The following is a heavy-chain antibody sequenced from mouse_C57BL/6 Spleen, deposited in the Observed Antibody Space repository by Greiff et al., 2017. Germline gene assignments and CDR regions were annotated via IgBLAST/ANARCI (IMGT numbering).Heavy chain of an antibody. Sequence: QVQLKESGAELVRPGASVTLSCKASGYTFTDYEMHWVKQTPVHGLEWIGAIDPETGGTAYNQKFKGKAILTADKSSSTAYMELRSLTSEDSAVYYCTRPLWYEGAMDYWGQGTSVTVSS. CDR2: IDPETGGT. D-gene: IGHD2-1*01. CDR1: GYTFTDYE. CDR3: TRPLWYEGAMDY. V-gene: IGHV1-15*01. J-gene: IGHJ4*01.